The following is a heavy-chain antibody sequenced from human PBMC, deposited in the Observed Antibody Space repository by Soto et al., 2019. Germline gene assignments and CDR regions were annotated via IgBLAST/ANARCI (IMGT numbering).Heavy chain of an antibody. J-gene: IGHJ6*02. V-gene: IGHV3-7*05. CDR2: IKEEGSEE. CDR3: ARDWGAPGRGSAFGYYYHFGMDV. CDR1: GFTFSTYW. Sequence: EVQLVESGGGLVQPGGSLRLSCAASGFTFSTYWMNWVRQAPGKGLEWVAHIKEEGSEEYYVDSVKGRFTISRDNAKNSLYLDMNSLRGEDTAVYYCARDWGAPGRGSAFGYYYHFGMDVWGQGTTVTVPS. D-gene: IGHD3-16*01.